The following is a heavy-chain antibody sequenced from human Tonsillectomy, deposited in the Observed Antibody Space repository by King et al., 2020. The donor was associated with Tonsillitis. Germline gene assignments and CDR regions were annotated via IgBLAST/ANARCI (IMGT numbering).Heavy chain of an antibody. D-gene: IGHD4/OR15-4a*01. CDR2: IYPGDSDT. V-gene: IGHV5-51*01. J-gene: IGHJ6*02. CDR1: GYSFSSYW. Sequence: VQLVQSGAEVKKPGESLKISCKGSGYSFSSYWIGWVRQMPGKGLEWMGIIYPGDSDTRYGPSFQGQVTISADKSTSTAYLQWSSLKASDTAIYYCARRRDRDYHYYCYGMDVWGQGTTVTVSS. CDR3: ARRRDRDYHYYCYGMDV.